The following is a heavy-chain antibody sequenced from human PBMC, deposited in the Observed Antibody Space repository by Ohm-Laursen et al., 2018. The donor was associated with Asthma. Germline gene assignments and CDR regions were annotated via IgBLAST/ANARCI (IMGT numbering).Heavy chain of an antibody. CDR3: ARDQWLPGRTNWFDP. D-gene: IGHD3-10*01. CDR1: GFTFSSYN. Sequence: SLGLSCTASGFTFSSYNMNWVRQAPGKGLEWVSSISHSGTYKYYADSVMGRFTISRDNSKNTLYLQMNSLIAEETAVYYFARDQWLPGRTNWFDPWGQGTLVTVSS. CDR2: ISHSGTYK. J-gene: IGHJ5*01. V-gene: IGHV3-21*01.